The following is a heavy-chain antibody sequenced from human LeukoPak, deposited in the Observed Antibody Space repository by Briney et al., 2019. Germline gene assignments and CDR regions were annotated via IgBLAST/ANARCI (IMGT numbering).Heavy chain of an antibody. J-gene: IGHJ4*02. CDR2: IKQDGSDK. CDR3: ARNTLRSWFN. D-gene: IGHD6-13*01. V-gene: IGHV3-7*01. CDR1: GFTFSDYW. Sequence: GGSLRLSCAASGFTFSDYWMSWVRQAPGEGLEWVANIKQDGSDKYYVDSVKGRFTISRDNAKNSLYLQMNGLRAEDTAVYYCARNTLRSWFNWGQGTLVTVSS.